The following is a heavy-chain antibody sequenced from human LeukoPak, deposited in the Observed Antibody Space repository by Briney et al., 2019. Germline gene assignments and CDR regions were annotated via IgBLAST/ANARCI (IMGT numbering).Heavy chain of an antibody. CDR1: GYTFTGYY. Sequence: ASVKVSCKAPGYTFTGYYMHWVRQAPGQGLEWMGWINPNSGGTNYAQKFQGRVTMTRDTSISTAYMELSRLRSDDTAVYYCAREEGGIQLWFRNWFDPWGQGTLVTVSS. D-gene: IGHD5-18*01. CDR3: AREEGGIQLWFRNWFDP. V-gene: IGHV1-2*02. CDR2: INPNSGGT. J-gene: IGHJ5*02.